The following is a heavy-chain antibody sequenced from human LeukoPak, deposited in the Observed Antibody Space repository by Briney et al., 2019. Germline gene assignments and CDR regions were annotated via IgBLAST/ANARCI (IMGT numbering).Heavy chain of an antibody. J-gene: IGHJ4*02. Sequence: ASVKVSCKAFGYTFTSNYVLWVRQAPGQGLEWVGWIDPNNGATYYAQHFQGRVTMTRDTSLTTAYMQLDSLTSDDTAVYYCARDLKDDGFGAEGSLDFWGQGTLDTVSS. V-gene: IGHV1-2*02. D-gene: IGHD3-10*01. CDR2: IDPNNGAT. CDR3: ARDLKDDGFGAEGSLDF. CDR1: GYTFTSNY.